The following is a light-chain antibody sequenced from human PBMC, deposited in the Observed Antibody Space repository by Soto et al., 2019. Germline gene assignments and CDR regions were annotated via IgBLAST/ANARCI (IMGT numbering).Light chain of an antibody. CDR2: DAS. J-gene: IGKJ1*01. Sequence: DIQMTQSPSTLSASVGDVATITCRASQDINKWLAWYQQKAGKAPKLLIYDASTLQSGVPSRFSGSGSGTEFTLTITSLQPEDFATFYCQQYETYWTLGQGTKVDIK. CDR3: QQYETYWT. V-gene: IGKV1-5*01. CDR1: QDINKW.